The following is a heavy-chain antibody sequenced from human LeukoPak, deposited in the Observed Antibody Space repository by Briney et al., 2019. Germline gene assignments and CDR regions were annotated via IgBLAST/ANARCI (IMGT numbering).Heavy chain of an antibody. Sequence: SETLSLTCTVSGGSISSYYWSWIRQPPGKGLEWIGYIYYSGSTNYNPSLKSRVTISVDTSKNQFSLKLSSVTAADTAVYYCARAGWNYAQMPDYWGQGTLVTVSS. D-gene: IGHD1-7*01. J-gene: IGHJ4*02. V-gene: IGHV4-59*01. CDR2: IYYSGST. CDR1: GGSISSYY. CDR3: ARAGWNYAQMPDY.